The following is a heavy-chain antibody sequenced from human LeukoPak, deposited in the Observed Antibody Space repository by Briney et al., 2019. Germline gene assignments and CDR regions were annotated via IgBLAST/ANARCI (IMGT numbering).Heavy chain of an antibody. Sequence: SETLSLTCTVSGGSISSYYWSWIRQPPGKGLEWIGYIYYSGSTNYNPSLKSRVTMSVDTSKNQFSLKLSSVTAADTAVYYCARGRVYDSSGYYGYYFDYWGQGTLVTVSS. D-gene: IGHD3-22*01. CDR2: IYYSGST. J-gene: IGHJ4*02. CDR1: GGSISSYY. CDR3: ARGRVYDSSGYYGYYFDY. V-gene: IGHV4-59*12.